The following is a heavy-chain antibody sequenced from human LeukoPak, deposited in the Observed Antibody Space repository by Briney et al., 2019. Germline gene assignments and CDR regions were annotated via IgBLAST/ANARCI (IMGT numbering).Heavy chain of an antibody. V-gene: IGHV2-70*11. CDR3: ARSPSIAARNDYYYYMDV. Sequence: SGPALVKPTQTLTLTCTFSGFSLSTSGMCVSWIRQPPGKALEWLARIDWDDDKYYSTSLKTRLTISKGTSKNQVVLTMTNMDPVDTATYYCARSPSIAARNDYYYYMDVWGKGTTVTVSS. CDR1: GFSLSTSGMC. J-gene: IGHJ6*03. CDR2: IDWDDDK. D-gene: IGHD6-6*01.